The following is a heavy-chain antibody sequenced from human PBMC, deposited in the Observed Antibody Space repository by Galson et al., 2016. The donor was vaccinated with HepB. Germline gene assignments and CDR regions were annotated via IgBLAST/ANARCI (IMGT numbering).Heavy chain of an antibody. D-gene: IGHD3-22*01. CDR2: ITPMFDIG. CDR3: VREEESSGYQTEGYFDY. V-gene: IGHV1-69*13. J-gene: IGHJ4*02. CDR1: GGTFSNSD. Sequence: SVKVSCKASGGTFSNSDLSWVRQAPGQGLEWMGGITPMFDIGNYAQKFQGRLTITADESTSTIYMDLTSLRPEDTAVYSCVREEESSGYQTEGYFDYWGQGTLVTVSS.